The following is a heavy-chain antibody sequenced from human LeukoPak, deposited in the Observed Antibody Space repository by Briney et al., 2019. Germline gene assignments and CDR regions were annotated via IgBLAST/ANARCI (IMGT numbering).Heavy chain of an antibody. V-gene: IGHV1-18*04. CDR1: GYTFTGYY. D-gene: IGHD3-9*01. CDR3: ARYDILTGYYGMDV. J-gene: IGHJ6*02. CDR2: ISAYNGNT. Sequence: ASVKVSCKASGYTFTGYYMHWVRQAPGHGLERMGWISAYNGNTNYAQKLQGRVTMTTDTSTSTAYMELRSLRSDDTAVYYCARYDILTGYYGMDVWGQGTTVTVSS.